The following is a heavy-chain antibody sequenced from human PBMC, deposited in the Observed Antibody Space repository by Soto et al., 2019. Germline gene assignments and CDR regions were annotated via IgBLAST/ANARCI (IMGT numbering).Heavy chain of an antibody. CDR1: GFSLSTSGVG. Sequence: QITLKESGPTLVKPTQTLTLTRTFSGFSLSTSGVGVGWIRQPPGKALEWLALIYWDDDKRYSPSLKSRLTITKDTSKNQVVLTMTNMDPVDTATYYCARTVKVVVPAVNWFDPWGQGTLVTVSS. V-gene: IGHV2-5*02. CDR2: IYWDDDK. D-gene: IGHD2-2*01. CDR3: ARTVKVVVPAVNWFDP. J-gene: IGHJ5*02.